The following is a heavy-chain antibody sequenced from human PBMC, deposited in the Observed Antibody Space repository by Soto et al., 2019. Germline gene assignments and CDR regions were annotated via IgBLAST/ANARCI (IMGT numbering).Heavy chain of an antibody. J-gene: IGHJ6*02. CDR3: ARDQRGMDV. D-gene: IGHD6-25*01. CDR2: IYYSGST. Sequence: WETLSLTCTVSGGSISSYYWSWIRQPPGKGLEWIGYIYYSGSTNYNPSLKSRVTISVDTSKNQFSLKLSSVTAADTAVYYCARDQRGMDVWGQGTTVTVSS. CDR1: GGSISSYY. V-gene: IGHV4-59*01.